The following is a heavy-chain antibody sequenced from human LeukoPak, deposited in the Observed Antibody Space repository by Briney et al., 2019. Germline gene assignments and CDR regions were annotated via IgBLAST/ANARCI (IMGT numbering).Heavy chain of an antibody. D-gene: IGHD6-6*01. V-gene: IGHV1-69*13. J-gene: IGHJ6*02. CDR2: IIPIFGTA. CDR3: ARETSESSSSWTSYYYYYYGMDV. CDR1: GGTFSSYA. Sequence: SVKVSCKASGGTFSSYAISWVRQAPGQGLEWMGGIIPIFGTANYAQKFQGRVTITADESTSTAYMELSSLRPEDTAVYYCARETSESSSSWTSYYYYYYGMDVWGQGTTVTVSS.